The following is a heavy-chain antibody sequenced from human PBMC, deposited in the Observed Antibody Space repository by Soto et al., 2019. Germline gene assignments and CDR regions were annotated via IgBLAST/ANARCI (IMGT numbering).Heavy chain of an antibody. CDR3: SRGYYGSEDY. Sequence: EVQLVESGGGLVQPGGSLRLSCAASGFPFSIYWMSWVRQAPGKGLEWVANIKQDGSEKYYVDSVKGRFTISRDNAKNSLFLQMNSLKVEDTAVYYCSRGYYGSEDYWGQGTLVTVSS. CDR2: IKQDGSEK. V-gene: IGHV3-7*01. J-gene: IGHJ4*02. D-gene: IGHD3-10*01. CDR1: GFPFSIYW.